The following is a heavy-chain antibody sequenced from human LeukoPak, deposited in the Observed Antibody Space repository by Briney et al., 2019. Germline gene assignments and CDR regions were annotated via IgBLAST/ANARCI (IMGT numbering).Heavy chain of an antibody. J-gene: IGHJ4*02. CDR1: GGSISSSNW. V-gene: IGHV4-4*02. Sequence: PSGTLSLTWAVAGGSISSSNWWGWVRQPPGKGLEWIGEIYHSGSTNYNPSLKSRVTISVDKSKNQFSLKLSSVTAADTAFYYCAREGSYYDSSGYPFDYWGQGTLVTVSS. D-gene: IGHD3-22*01. CDR2: IYHSGST. CDR3: AREGSYYDSSGYPFDY.